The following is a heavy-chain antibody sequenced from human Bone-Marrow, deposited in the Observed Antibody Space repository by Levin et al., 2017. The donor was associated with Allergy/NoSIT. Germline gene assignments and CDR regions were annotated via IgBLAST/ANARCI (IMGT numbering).Heavy chain of an antibody. CDR2: ISSSSSYI. J-gene: IGHJ4*02. CDR3: ARDRGSYYDFWSGRGGCDY. D-gene: IGHD3-3*01. CDR1: GFTFSSYS. Sequence: LGGSLRLSCAASGFTFSSYSMNWVRQAPGKGLEWVSSISSSSSYIYYADSVKGRFTISRDNAKNSLYLQMNSLRAEDTAVYYCARDRGSYYDFWSGRGGCDYWGQGTLVTVSS. V-gene: IGHV3-21*01.